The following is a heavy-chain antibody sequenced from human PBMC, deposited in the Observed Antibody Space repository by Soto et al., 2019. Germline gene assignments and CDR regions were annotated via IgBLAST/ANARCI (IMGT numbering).Heavy chain of an antibody. Sequence: QVHLVESGGGVVQPGRSLRLSCAASGFTFSNYAMHWVRQAPGKGLEWVAVISYDGSDKYNANSVKGRFTISRDNSKNTMYLQMNSLRAEDTAVYYCARDTGPNGYNYYYFGMDGGGQGTTVTVSS. J-gene: IGHJ6*02. CDR1: GFTFSNYA. D-gene: IGHD5-18*01. CDR2: ISYDGSDK. V-gene: IGHV3-30-3*01. CDR3: ARDTGPNGYNYYYFGMDG.